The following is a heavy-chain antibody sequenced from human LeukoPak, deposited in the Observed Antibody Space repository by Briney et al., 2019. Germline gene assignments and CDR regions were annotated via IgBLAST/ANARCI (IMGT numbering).Heavy chain of an antibody. CDR2: ISSSSSYI. CDR3: ARENGVRGTTVNY. V-gene: IGHV3-21*01. CDR1: GFTFSGYS. Sequence: GGSLRLSCAASGFTFSGYSMNWARQAPGKGLEWVSSISSSSSYIYYADSVKGRFTTSRDNAKNSLYLQMNSLRAEDTAVYYCARENGVRGTTVNYWGQGTLVTVSS. D-gene: IGHD4-17*01. J-gene: IGHJ4*02.